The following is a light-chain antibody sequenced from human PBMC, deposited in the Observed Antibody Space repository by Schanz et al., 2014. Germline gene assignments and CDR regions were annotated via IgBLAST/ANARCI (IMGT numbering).Light chain of an antibody. CDR2: GTS. Sequence: DIQMTQYPSSLSASVGDRVTITCRASQGISNYLAWFQQKPGKAPKSLIYGTSNLESGVPPKFSGSGFGTDFTLTISSLQSEDFATYYCQQYNSYPLTFGPGTKVDI. J-gene: IGKJ3*01. V-gene: IGKV1-16*02. CDR1: QGISNY. CDR3: QQYNSYPLT.